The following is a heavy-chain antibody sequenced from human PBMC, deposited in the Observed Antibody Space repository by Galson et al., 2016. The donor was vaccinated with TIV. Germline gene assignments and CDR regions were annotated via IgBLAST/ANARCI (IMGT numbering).Heavy chain of an antibody. Sequence: GSTNLNPSLQSRLTLSVDRSKNRFSLNLSSVTAADMAVYYCARDAGTYYHALDLWGQGTLVAVSS. CDR2: GST. CDR3: ARDAGTYYHALDL. D-gene: IGHD3-22*01. J-gene: IGHJ3*01. V-gene: IGHV4-30-2*05.